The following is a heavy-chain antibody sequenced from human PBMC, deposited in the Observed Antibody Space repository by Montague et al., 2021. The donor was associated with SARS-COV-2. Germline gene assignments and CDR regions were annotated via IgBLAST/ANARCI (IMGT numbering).Heavy chain of an antibody. V-gene: IGHV4-34*01. CDR3: ARWDPQTLTLIGLRGKSASDY. Sequence: SETLSLTCAVYGGSFSGYYWTWIRQSPAKGLAWIAEIHHSGTTNYNFNPSLRSRVTISVDTSKSQFSLKLSSVTAADTGVYYCARWDPQTLTLIGLRGKSASDYWGQGTLVTVSS. CDR1: GGSFSGYY. D-gene: IGHD4-23*01. CDR2: IHHSGTT. J-gene: IGHJ4*02.